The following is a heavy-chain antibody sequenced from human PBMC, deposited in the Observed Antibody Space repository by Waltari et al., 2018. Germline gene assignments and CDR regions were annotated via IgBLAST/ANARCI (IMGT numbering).Heavy chain of an antibody. D-gene: IGHD1-26*01. Sequence: QVQLVQSGAELKKPGSSVKVSCKASGGTFRSSTLTWVRQAPGQGLDWMGRIIPSLGLTYYGQGFQGRVTMSADESTSTGYMELRSLGFEDSAVYYCATSHSGTYYDAIAVWGQGTKVTVS. CDR3: ATSHSGTYYDAIAV. J-gene: IGHJ3*01. CDR2: IIPSLGLT. V-gene: IGHV1-69*02. CDR1: GGTFRSST.